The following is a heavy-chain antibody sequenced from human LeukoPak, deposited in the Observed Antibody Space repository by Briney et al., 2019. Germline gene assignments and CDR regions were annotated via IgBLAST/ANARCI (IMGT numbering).Heavy chain of an antibody. CDR2: IWYDGSNK. CDR3: AKDGGLWVSAHWGDS. D-gene: IGHD7-27*01. V-gene: IGHV3-33*06. J-gene: IGHJ4*02. CDR1: GFTFSSYG. Sequence: GRSLRLSCAASGFTFSSYGMHWVRQAPGKGLEWVAVIWYDGSNKYYADSVKGRFTISRDNSKSTLYLQMNSLRAEDTAVYYCAKDGGLWVSAHWGDSWGRGTLVTVSS.